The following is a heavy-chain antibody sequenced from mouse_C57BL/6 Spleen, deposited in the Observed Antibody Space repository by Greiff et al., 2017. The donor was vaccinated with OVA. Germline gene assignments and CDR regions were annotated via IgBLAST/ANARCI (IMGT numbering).Heavy chain of an antibody. CDR2: IDPSDSYT. V-gene: IGHV1-69*01. J-gene: IGHJ2*01. CDR3: ARGPTVVEYYCDY. Sequence: QVQLQQPGAELVMPGASVKLSCKASGYTFTSYWMHWVKQRPGQGLEWIGEIDPSDSYTNYNQKFKGKSTLTVDKSSSTAYMQLSSLTSEDSAVYYCARGPTVVEYYCDYWGQGTTLTVSS. D-gene: IGHD1-1*01. CDR1: GYTFTSYW.